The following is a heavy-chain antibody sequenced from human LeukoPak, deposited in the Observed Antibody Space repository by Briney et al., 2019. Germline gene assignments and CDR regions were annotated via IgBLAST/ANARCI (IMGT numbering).Heavy chain of an antibody. CDR3: VRDIIYGADFSDV. CDR1: GFSFTTYA. D-gene: IGHD4-17*01. J-gene: IGHJ6*04. CDR2: ISYDGSDI. V-gene: IGHV3-30*04. Sequence: GGSLRLSCAASGFSFTTYAMHWVRRAPGKGLEWVAFISYDGSDIYYADSVKGRFTVSRDNSKNTLFLQVHNLRPDDTAVFYCVRDIIYGADFSDVWGKGTTVTVSS.